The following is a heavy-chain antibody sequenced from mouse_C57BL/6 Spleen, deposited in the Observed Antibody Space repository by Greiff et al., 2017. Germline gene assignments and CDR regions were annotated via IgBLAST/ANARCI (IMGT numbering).Heavy chain of an antibody. CDR1: GYTFTSYW. CDR2: IDPSDSET. V-gene: IGHV1-52*01. Sequence: QVQLQQPGAELVRPGSSVKLSFKASGYTFTSYWMHWVKQRPIQGLEWIGNIDPSDSETHYNQKFKDKATLTVDKSSSTAYMQLSSLTSEDSAVYYCARLDGSSYWYFDVWGTGTTVTVSS. CDR3: ARLDGSSYWYFDV. D-gene: IGHD1-1*01. J-gene: IGHJ1*03.